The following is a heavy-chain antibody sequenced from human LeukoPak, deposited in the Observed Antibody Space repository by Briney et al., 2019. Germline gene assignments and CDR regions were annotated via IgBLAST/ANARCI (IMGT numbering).Heavy chain of an antibody. Sequence: GRSLRLSCAASGFTFSSYAMHWVRQAPGKGLEWVAVISYDGSNKYYADSVKGRFTISRDNSKSTLYLQMNSLRAEDTAVYYRARDSGFSGTQRGEYWGQGTLVTVSS. V-gene: IGHV3-30*04. CDR1: GFTFSSYA. CDR3: ARDSGFSGTQRGEY. J-gene: IGHJ4*02. D-gene: IGHD3/OR15-3a*01. CDR2: ISYDGSNK.